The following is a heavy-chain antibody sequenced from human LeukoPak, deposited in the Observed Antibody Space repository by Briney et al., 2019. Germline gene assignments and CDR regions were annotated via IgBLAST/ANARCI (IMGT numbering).Heavy chain of an antibody. CDR2: INSDGSST. V-gene: IGHV3-74*01. CDR3: VKDGGRDTAAAYY. CDR1: GFTFSSYW. Sequence: PGGSLGLSCAASGFTFSSYWMHWVRQAPGKGLVWVPRINSDGSSTSYADSVKGRFTISRDNAKNTLHLQMNSLRAEDTALYYCVKDGGRDTAAAYYWGQGTLVSVSS. D-gene: IGHD6-13*01. J-gene: IGHJ4*02.